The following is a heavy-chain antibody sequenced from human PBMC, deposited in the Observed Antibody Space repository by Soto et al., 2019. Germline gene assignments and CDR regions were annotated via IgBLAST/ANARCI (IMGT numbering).Heavy chain of an antibody. D-gene: IGHD6-19*01. CDR1: SGSISSSNW. V-gene: IGHV4-4*02. Sequence: SETLSLTCAVSSGSISSSNWWSWVRQPPGKGLEWIGEIYHSGSTNYNPSLKSRVTISVDKSKNQLSLKLSSVTAADTAVYYCARGGYSSGWTEPWGQGTLVTVSS. J-gene: IGHJ5*02. CDR3: ARGGYSSGWTEP. CDR2: IYHSGST.